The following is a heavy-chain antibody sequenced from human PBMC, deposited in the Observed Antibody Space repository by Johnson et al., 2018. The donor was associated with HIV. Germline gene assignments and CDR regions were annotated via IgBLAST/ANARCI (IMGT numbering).Heavy chain of an antibody. Sequence: VQLVESGGGLVQPGGSLRLSCAASGITVSSNYMTWVRQAPGKGLEWVSVIYADGGTYYPASVKARFTISRDRSENTLYLQMNSLRAEDTALYYCARDIFYTDTAFDIWGQGTMVTVSS. CDR2: IYADGGT. CDR1: GITVSSNY. J-gene: IGHJ3*02. V-gene: IGHV3-66*01. CDR3: ARDIFYTDTAFDI.